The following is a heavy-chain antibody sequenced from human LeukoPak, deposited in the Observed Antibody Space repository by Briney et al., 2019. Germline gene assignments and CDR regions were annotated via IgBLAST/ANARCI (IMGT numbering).Heavy chain of an antibody. D-gene: IGHD1-26*01. CDR1: GFTFTSHS. CDR2: ISGGGGST. CDR3: AKGGKWDVTPFDY. Sequence: GGSLRLSCAASGFTFTSHSMNWVRQAPGKGLEWVSTISGGGGSTYYADSVKGLFTISRDNSKNTLYLQVNSLRAEDTAVYYCAKGGKWDVTPFDYWGQGTLVTVSS. J-gene: IGHJ4*02. V-gene: IGHV3-23*01.